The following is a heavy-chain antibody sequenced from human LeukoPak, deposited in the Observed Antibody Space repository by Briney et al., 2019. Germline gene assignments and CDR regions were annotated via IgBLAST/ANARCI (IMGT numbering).Heavy chain of an antibody. CDR1: GFTFDDYG. CDR2: INWNGGST. Sequence: GGSLRLSCAASGFTFDDYGMSWVRQAPGKGLEWVSGINWNGGSTGYADSVEGRFTISRDNAKNSLYLQMNSLRAEDTALYYCARDRGYGDYFYYYYYMDVWGKGTTVTVSS. V-gene: IGHV3-20*04. J-gene: IGHJ6*03. D-gene: IGHD4-17*01. CDR3: ARDRGYGDYFYYYYYMDV.